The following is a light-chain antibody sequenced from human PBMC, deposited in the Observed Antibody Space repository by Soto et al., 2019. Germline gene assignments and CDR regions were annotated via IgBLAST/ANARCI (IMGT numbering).Light chain of an antibody. V-gene: IGKV3-20*01. CDR2: GAS. CDR1: QTVSITY. J-gene: IGKJ2*01. Sequence: VLTQSPGTLSLSPGESATLSCRASQTVSITYLTWYQQKPGQAPRLLIFGASKRATGIPDRFSGSGSGRDFTLTISGLEPEDFAVYYCQQYSSLPHTFGQGTKLEVK. CDR3: QQYSSLPHT.